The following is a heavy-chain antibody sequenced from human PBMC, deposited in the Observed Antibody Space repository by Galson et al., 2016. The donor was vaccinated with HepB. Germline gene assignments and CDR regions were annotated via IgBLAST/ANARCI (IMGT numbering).Heavy chain of an antibody. D-gene: IGHD6-19*01. Sequence: SLRLSCAASGFPFSNYVMTWVRQTPGKGLEWVSNIRSGGDTYYADSLKGRFTVSRDDSRNMLYLQTNSLRVDDTAVYSCAKGGGDTTGWYPLDSWGRGILVTVSS. J-gene: IGHJ4*02. CDR2: IRSGGDT. CDR3: AKGGGDTTGWYPLDS. CDR1: GFPFSNYV. V-gene: IGHV3-23*01.